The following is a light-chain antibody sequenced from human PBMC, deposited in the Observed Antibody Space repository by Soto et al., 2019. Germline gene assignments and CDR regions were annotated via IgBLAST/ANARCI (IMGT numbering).Light chain of an antibody. CDR3: MQALQTPRT. Sequence: DIVMTQSPLSLPVTPGEPASISCRSSQSLLHSNGYNYLDWYLQKPGHSPQLLIYLVSNRASGVPDRFSGSGSGTDFTLKISRVEAEDVGVYYCMQALQTPRTFGQGTKVEIK. J-gene: IGKJ1*01. CDR1: QSLLHSNGYNY. V-gene: IGKV2-28*01. CDR2: LVS.